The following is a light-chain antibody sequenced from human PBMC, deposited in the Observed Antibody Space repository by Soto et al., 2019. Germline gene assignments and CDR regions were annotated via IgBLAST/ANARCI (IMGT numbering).Light chain of an antibody. CDR1: QTVLYSSNNKNY. CDR2: WAS. V-gene: IGKV4-1*01. J-gene: IGKJ4*01. CDR3: QQYYSTPLT. Sequence: DIVMTQSPDSLAVSLGERATINCRSSQTVLYSSNNKNYLAWYQQKPGQPPQLLIYWASTRQSGVPDRFSGRGSGKDFTLTISRLQAEDVAVYYFQQYYSTPLTFGGGTKVELK.